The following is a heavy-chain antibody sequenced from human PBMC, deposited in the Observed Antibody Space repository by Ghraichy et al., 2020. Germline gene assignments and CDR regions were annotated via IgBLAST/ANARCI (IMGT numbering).Heavy chain of an antibody. Sequence: SETLSLTCTVSGGSISSSSYFWGWIRQPPGKGLEWIGSIYYRGNTYYNPPLKSRVTISVDMSKNQFSLKLSSVTAADTAVYYCARISPSFGGVTRARVFTEFYYWGQGTLVTVSS. J-gene: IGHJ4*02. D-gene: IGHD3-16*01. CDR1: GGSISSSSYF. CDR3: ARISPSFGGVTRARVFTEFYY. CDR2: IYYRGNT. V-gene: IGHV4-39*01.